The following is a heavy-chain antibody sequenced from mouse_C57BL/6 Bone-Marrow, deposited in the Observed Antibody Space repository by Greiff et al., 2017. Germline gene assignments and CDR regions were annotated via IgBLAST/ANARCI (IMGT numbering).Heavy chain of an antibody. J-gene: IGHJ4*01. CDR1: GYSITSGHY. CDR2: ISYDGSN. V-gene: IGHV3-6*01. D-gene: IGHD1-1*01. Sequence: DVHLVESGPGLVKPSQSLSLTCSVTGYSITSGHYWNWIRQFPGNKLEWMGYISYDGSNNYNPSLKNKISFTRDTSKNQFFLKLNSVTTEDTATYYCARDPDYYGSSYYAMDYWGQGTSVTVSS. CDR3: ARDPDYYGSSYYAMDY.